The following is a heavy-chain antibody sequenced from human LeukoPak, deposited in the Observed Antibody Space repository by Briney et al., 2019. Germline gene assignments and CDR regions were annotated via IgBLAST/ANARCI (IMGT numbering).Heavy chain of an antibody. Sequence: GGSLRLSCATSGFTFSNYWMRWVRQTPGKGLEWVADINEVGDYVESVEGRFIISRDNANSSLYLQLNSLRVDDTAVYYCARHIPGGVYYLDFWGQGTLVAVSS. V-gene: IGHV3-7*01. J-gene: IGHJ4*02. CDR3: ARHIPGGVYYLDF. D-gene: IGHD2-21*02. CDR1: GFTFSNYW. CDR2: INEVG.